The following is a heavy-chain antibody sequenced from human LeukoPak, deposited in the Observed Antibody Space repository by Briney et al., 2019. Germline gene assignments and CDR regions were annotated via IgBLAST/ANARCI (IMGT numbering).Heavy chain of an antibody. CDR2: INPNSGGT. Sequence: ASVKVSCKASGYTFTGYYMHWVRQAPGQGLEWMGWINPNSGGTNYAQKFQGRVTMTRDTSISTAYMELSRLRSDDTAVYYCARGRDYDILTGPPGGFDPWGQGTLVTVSS. V-gene: IGHV1-2*02. CDR1: GYTFTGYY. J-gene: IGHJ5*02. CDR3: ARGRDYDILTGPPGGFDP. D-gene: IGHD3-9*01.